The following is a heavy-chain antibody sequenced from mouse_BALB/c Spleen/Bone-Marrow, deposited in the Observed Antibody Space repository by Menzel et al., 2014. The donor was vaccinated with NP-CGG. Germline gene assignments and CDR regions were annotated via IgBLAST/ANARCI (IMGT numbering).Heavy chain of an antibody. V-gene: IGHV1-14*01. D-gene: IGHD2-3*01. Sequence: EVQLQQSGPELIKPGASVKMSCKASGYTFTAYVMHWVKQKPGQGLEWIGYINPYNDGTNYNEKFKGKATLTSDESSSTAYMELSSLTSEDSAVYYCAREGWLLRFEYWGQGTTLTVSS. CDR1: GYTFTAYV. CDR2: INPYNDGT. J-gene: IGHJ2*01. CDR3: AREGWLLRFEY.